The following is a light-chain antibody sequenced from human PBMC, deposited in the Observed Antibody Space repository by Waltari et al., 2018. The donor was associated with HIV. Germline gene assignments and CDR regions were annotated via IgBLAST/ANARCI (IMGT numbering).Light chain of an antibody. CDR3: ATWDDTPTGHVL. V-gene: IGLV1-44*01. J-gene: IGLJ2*01. CDR1: TSNIGTNV. CDR2: SNN. Sequence: QSVLAQPPSVSGTPGQRVTISCSGTTSNIGTNVVNWYQQFPGTAPKLLISSNNQRPSGVPDRFSGFKSGTSASLAINGLQSEDEADYYCATWDDTPTGHVLFGGGTKVTVL.